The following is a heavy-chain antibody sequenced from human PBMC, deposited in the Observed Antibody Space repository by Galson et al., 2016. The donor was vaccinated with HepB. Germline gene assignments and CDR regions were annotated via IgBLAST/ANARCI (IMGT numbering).Heavy chain of an antibody. D-gene: IGHD6-19*01. CDR2: ISWDGDIT. CDR1: GFTFEDYS. J-gene: IGHJ6*02. V-gene: IGHV3-43*01. Sequence: SLRLSCAASGFTFEDYSMHWVRQAPGKGLEWISLISWDGDITYYLDSVKGRFTISRDNVKESVYLQMNSLRVEDTAVYYCARRADTQRRIAGWGWGMDVWGRGTTVTVSS. CDR3: ARRADTQRRIAGWGWGMDV.